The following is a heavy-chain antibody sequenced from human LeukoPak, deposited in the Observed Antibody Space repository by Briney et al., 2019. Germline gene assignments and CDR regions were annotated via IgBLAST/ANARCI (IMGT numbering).Heavy chain of an antibody. D-gene: IGHD4-23*01. CDR2: LDSSGST. V-gene: IGHV4-39*01. CDR3: SRSHDYGGLYFYYYMDV. CDR1: GGSISSRSDY. Sequence: SETLSLTCTVSGGSISSRSDYWGWIRQTPGQGLEWIGNLDSSGSTYYNPSLKSRVTISVGTSKNQFSLNLRSVTAADTAIYFCSRSHDYGGLYFYYYMDVWGKGTTVTVSS. J-gene: IGHJ6*03.